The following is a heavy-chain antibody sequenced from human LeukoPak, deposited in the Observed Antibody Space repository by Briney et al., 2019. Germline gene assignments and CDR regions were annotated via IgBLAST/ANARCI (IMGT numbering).Heavy chain of an antibody. Sequence: AGGSLRLSCAASGFTFSNYDMHWVRQAPGRGLEWVANIKQDGSEKYYVDSVKGRFTISRDNAKNSLYLQMNSLRAEDTAVYYCARDPSYIAAAPDYWGQGTLVTVSS. CDR2: IKQDGSEK. CDR1: GFTFSNYD. V-gene: IGHV3-7*01. CDR3: ARDPSYIAAAPDY. J-gene: IGHJ4*02. D-gene: IGHD6-13*01.